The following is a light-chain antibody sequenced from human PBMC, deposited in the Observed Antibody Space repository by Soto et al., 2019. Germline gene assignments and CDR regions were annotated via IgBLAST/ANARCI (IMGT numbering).Light chain of an antibody. J-gene: IGKJ2*01. CDR1: QTITGY. Sequence: DIQMTQSPSSLSASVGDRVTIACRASQTITGYLNWYQQKPGKAPKLLIYAASTLQSGVPSRFSGSGSGTDFTLTISSLQAEDFATYYCQQSPGIPYTFGQGTKLEIK. V-gene: IGKV1-39*01. CDR3: QQSPGIPYT. CDR2: AAS.